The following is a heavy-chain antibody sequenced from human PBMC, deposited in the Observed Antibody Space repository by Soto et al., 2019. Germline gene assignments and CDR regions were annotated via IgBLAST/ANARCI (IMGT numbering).Heavy chain of an antibody. J-gene: IGHJ3*02. Sequence: GGSLRLSCAASGLTFSSYAMNWVRQAPGKGLEWVSGISGSGDSAEYADSVMGRFTIPRDNSKNTLYLQMNSLGDEDTAVYYCATDGVGVVPGDVFDIWGQGTMVTVSS. CDR2: ISGSGDSA. V-gene: IGHV3-23*01. CDR3: ATDGVGVVPGDVFDI. CDR1: GLTFSSYA. D-gene: IGHD2-2*01.